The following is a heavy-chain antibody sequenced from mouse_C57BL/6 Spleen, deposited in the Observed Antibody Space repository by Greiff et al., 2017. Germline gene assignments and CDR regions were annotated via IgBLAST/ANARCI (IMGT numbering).Heavy chain of an antibody. Sequence: QVQLQQPGAELVIPGASVKLSCKASGYTFTSYWMHWVKQRPGQGLEWIGEIDPSDSYTNYNQKFKGKSTLTVDKSSSTAYMQLSSLTSEDSAVYYCARNYGSSRDYAMDYWGQGTSVTVSS. CDR3: ARNYGSSRDYAMDY. V-gene: IGHV1-69*01. D-gene: IGHD1-1*01. CDR2: IDPSDSYT. J-gene: IGHJ4*01. CDR1: GYTFTSYW.